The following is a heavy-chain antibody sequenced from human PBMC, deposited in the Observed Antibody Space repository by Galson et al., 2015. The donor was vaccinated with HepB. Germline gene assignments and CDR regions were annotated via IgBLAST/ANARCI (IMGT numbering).Heavy chain of an antibody. CDR2: ISGSSGYT. CDR3: ARDIRSGNYWDY. V-gene: IGHV3-21*05. CDR1: GFTFSSYA. J-gene: IGHJ4*02. D-gene: IGHD3-10*01. Sequence: SLRLSCAASGFTFSSYAMHWVRQAPGKGLEWVSYISGSSGYTNYADSVKGRFTISRDNAKNSLYLQMNSLRAEDTAVYYCARDIRSGNYWDYWGQGTLVTVSS.